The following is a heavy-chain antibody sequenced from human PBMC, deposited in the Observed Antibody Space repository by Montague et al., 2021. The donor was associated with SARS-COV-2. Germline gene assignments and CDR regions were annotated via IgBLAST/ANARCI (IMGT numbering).Heavy chain of an antibody. J-gene: IGHJ5*02. CDR1: GGAMSSYY. D-gene: IGHD6-19*01. CDR2: TYYSGST. Sequence: SETLSLTCTVSGGAMSSYYWSWIRQPPGKGLEWIGYTYYSGSTNYNPSRKSRVTISVDTSKNQFSLKLSSVTAADTAAYYCARNGCSSGRHRCGFDPWGQGTLVTVSS. V-gene: IGHV4-59*08. CDR3: ARNGCSSGRHRCGFDP.